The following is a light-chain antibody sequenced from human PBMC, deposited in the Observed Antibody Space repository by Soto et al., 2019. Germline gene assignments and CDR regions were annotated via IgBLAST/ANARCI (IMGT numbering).Light chain of an antibody. CDR3: QQYNSYPWT. CDR1: HSISSW. V-gene: IGKV1-5*03. Sequence: DIQMTQSPSTLSASVGDRVTITCRASHSISSWVAWYQQKPGKAPKLLIYKASSLESGVPSRFSGSGSGTEFTLTISSLQPDDFATYDCQQYNSYPWTFGQGTKVEIK. J-gene: IGKJ1*01. CDR2: KAS.